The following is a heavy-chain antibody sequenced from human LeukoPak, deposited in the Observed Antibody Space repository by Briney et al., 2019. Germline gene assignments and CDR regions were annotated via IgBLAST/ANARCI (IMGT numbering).Heavy chain of an antibody. J-gene: IGHJ5*02. CDR3: AKGARGFSYYNWFDP. V-gene: IGHV4-39*07. CDR2: IYYSGTT. D-gene: IGHD5-18*01. CDR1: GFTFSSYS. Sequence: PGGSLRLSCAASGFTFSSYSMNWIRQPPGKGLEWIGSIYYSGTTHYSPSLESRVTISVDTSKNQFSLKLASVTAADTAIYYCAKGARGFSYYNWFDPWGQGTLVTVSS.